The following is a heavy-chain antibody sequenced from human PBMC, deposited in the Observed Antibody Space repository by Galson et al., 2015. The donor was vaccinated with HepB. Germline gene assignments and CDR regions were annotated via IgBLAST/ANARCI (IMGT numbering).Heavy chain of an antibody. J-gene: IGHJ4*02. Sequence: SLRLSCAASGFTVSSNYMSWVRQAPGKGLEWVSVIYSGGSTYYADSVKGRFTISRDNSKNTLYLQMNSLRAGDTAVYYCATDLPPGEGGFDYWGQGTLVTVSS. CDR2: IYSGGST. D-gene: IGHD3-16*01. CDR3: ATDLPPGEGGFDY. V-gene: IGHV3-53*01. CDR1: GFTVSSNY.